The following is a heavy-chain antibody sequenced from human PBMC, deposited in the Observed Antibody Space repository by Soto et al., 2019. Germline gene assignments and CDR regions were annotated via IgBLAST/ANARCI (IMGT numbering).Heavy chain of an antibody. J-gene: IGHJ4*02. D-gene: IGHD5-12*01. CDR3: ARDGTYSGLDY. CDR2: IYHSGST. V-gene: IGHV4-30-2*01. CDR1: GGSISSGGYS. Sequence: TLSLTCAVSGGSISSGGYSWSWIRQPPGKGLEWIGYIYHSGSTYYNPSLKSRVTISVDRSKNQFSLKLSSVTAADTAVYYCARDGTYSGLDYWGQGNLVTVYS.